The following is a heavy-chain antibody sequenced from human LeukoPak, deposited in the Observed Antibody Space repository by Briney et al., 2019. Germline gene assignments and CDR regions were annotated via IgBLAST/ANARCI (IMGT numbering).Heavy chain of an antibody. CDR3: ARDPLYCSSTSCYGDLYYYGMDV. CDR1: GGTFSSYA. CDR2: IIPIFGTA. Sequence: ASVKVSCKASGGTFSSYAISWVRQAPGQGLEWMGGIIPIFGTANYAQKFQGRVTITADESTSTAYMELSSLRSEDTAVYYCARDPLYCSSTSCYGDLYYYGMDVWAKGPRSPSP. V-gene: IGHV1-69*13. J-gene: IGHJ6*02. D-gene: IGHD2-2*01.